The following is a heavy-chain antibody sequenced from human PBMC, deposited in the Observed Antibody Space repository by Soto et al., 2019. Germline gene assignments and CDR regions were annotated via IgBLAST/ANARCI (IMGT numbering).Heavy chain of an antibody. CDR1: GFTFSDYY. CDR3: ATSRYSGYDRSFDI. V-gene: IGHV3-11*01. CDR2: ITSSGNTI. Sequence: GGSLRLSCAASGFTFSDYYMTWIRQSPGKGLEWVSYITSSGNTIYYADSVKGRFTISRDNAKNSLYLQMNGLRAEDTAVYYCATSRYSGYDRSFDIWGQGTMVTVSS. D-gene: IGHD5-12*01. J-gene: IGHJ3*02.